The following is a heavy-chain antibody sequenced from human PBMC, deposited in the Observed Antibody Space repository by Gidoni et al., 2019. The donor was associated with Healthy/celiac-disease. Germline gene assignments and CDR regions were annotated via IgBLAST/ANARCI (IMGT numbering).Heavy chain of an antibody. CDR2: IWDDKSNK. D-gene: IGHD3-22*01. CDR1: VFPFSTYG. J-gene: IGHJ4*02. V-gene: IGHV3-33*01. CDR3: ARGSYYDSSGTEYYFDD. Sequence: QVQRVASGGGVVQPGNSLRRSCAPSVFPFSTYGMHWVRQAPGKWLEWVAGIWDDKSNKNYADTVKGRFTITRDNSKSTLYLQMNSLRAEDTAVYYCARGSYYDSSGTEYYFDDWGQGTLVTVSS.